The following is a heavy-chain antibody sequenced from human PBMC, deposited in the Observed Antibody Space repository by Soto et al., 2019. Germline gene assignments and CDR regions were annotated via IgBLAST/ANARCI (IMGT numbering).Heavy chain of an antibody. Sequence: ASVKVSCKASGYTFTSYGISWVRQAPGQGLEWMGWISAYNGNTNYAQKHQGRDTMTTDTSTSTAYMELRSLRSDDTAVYYCARDRAYRSNWFDPWGQGTLVTVSS. CDR2: ISAYNGNT. D-gene: IGHD1-26*01. V-gene: IGHV1-18*01. J-gene: IGHJ5*02. CDR1: GYTFTSYG. CDR3: ARDRAYRSNWFDP.